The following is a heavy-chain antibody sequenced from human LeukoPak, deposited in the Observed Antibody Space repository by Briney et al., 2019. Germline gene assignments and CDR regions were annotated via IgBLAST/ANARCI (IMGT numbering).Heavy chain of an antibody. CDR1: GFTFSSYA. V-gene: IGHV3-30-3*01. D-gene: IGHD3-10*01. CDR3: ARDYYGSGRDYFDY. Sequence: GRSLRLSCAASGFTFSSYAMHWVRQAPGKGLEWVAVISYDGSNKYYADSVKGRFTISRDNSKNTLYLQMNSLRAEDTAVYYCARDYYGSGRDYFDYWGQGTLVTVSS. CDR2: ISYDGSNK. J-gene: IGHJ4*02.